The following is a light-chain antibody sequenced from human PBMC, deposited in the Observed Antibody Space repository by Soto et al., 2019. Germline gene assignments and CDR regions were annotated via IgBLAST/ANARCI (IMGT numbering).Light chain of an antibody. CDR2: ASS. CDR3: LQSDSFPHT. V-gene: IGKV1-12*01. Sequence: DIQMTQSPSSVSASVGDRVTLTCRASQGISSWLAWYQQKPGKAPKLLIYASSSLQSGVPSRFSGSGSGTHLTLTISSLQPEDSATYYCLQSDSFPHTFGQGTKQEIK. J-gene: IGKJ2*01. CDR1: QGISSW.